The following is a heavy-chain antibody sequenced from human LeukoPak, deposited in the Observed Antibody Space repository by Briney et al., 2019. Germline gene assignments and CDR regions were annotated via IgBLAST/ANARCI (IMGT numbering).Heavy chain of an antibody. D-gene: IGHD4-17*01. CDR3: GRGSGVTRSPPRCMDV. CDR2: INHSGST. Sequence: SETLSLTCAVYGVSFSGYYWSWIRQPPGKGLEWIGEINHSGSTNYNPSLKSRVTISVDTSKNQFSLKLSSVTAADTAVYYCGRGSGVTRSPPRCMDVWGQGTTVTVSS. J-gene: IGHJ6*02. CDR1: GVSFSGYY. V-gene: IGHV4-34*01.